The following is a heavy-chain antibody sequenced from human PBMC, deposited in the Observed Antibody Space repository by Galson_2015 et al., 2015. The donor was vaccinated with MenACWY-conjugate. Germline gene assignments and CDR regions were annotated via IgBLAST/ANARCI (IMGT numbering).Heavy chain of an antibody. V-gene: IGHV1-18*01. CDR2: ISAYNGNT. J-gene: IGHJ5*02. CDR1: GYTFTSYG. CDR3: ARVLQRSTMIVVPIPNNWFDP. D-gene: IGHD3-22*01. Sequence: SVKVSCKASGYTFTSYGISWVRQAPGQGLEWMEWISAYNGNTNYAQKLQGRVTMTTDTSTSTAYMELRSLRSDDTAVYYCARVLQRSTMIVVPIPNNWFDPWGQGTLVTVSS.